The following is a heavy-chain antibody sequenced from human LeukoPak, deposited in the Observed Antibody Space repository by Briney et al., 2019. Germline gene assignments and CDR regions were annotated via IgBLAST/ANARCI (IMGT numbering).Heavy chain of an antibody. Sequence: SSETLSLTCTVSGGSISSYYWSWIRQPPGKGLEWIGYIYYSGSTNYNPSLKSRVTISVDTSKNQFSLKLSSVTAADTAVYYCASHDSSSSNAIDFWGQGTLVTVSS. CDR3: ASHDSSSSNAIDF. CDR1: GGSISSYY. D-gene: IGHD3-22*01. V-gene: IGHV4-59*12. J-gene: IGHJ4*02. CDR2: IYYSGST.